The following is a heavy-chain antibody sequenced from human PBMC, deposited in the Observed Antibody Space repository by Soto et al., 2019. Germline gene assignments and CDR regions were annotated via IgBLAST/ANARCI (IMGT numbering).Heavy chain of an antibody. CDR3: ARRFCDSSGYYHA. CDR2: INAGNGNT. D-gene: IGHD3-22*01. Sequence: ASVKVSCKASGYTFTIYAMHWVLQAPGQRLEWMGWINAGNGNTKYSQKFQGRVTITRDTSASTAYMELSSLRSEDTAVYYCARRFCDSSGYYHAWGQGTLVTVS. V-gene: IGHV1-3*01. CDR1: GYTFTIYA. J-gene: IGHJ5*02.